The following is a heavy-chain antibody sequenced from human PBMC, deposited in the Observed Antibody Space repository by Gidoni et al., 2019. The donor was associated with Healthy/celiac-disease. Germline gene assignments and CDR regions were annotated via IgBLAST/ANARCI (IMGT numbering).Heavy chain of an antibody. J-gene: IGHJ4*02. Sequence: QVQLVESGGGLVKPGGSLRLSCAASGFTFSDYYVSWIRQAPRKGLELFSYISSSGSTIYYADSVKGRFTISRDNAKNSLYLQMNSLRAEDTAVYYCARDLWITSPDYWGQGTLVTVSS. CDR3: ARDLWITSPDY. D-gene: IGHD2-21*01. CDR1: GFTFSDYY. CDR2: ISSSGSTI. V-gene: IGHV3-11*01.